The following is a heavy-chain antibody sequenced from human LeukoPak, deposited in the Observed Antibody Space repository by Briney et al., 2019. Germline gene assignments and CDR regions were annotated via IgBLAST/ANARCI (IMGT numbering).Heavy chain of an antibody. CDR1: AYTFTGYY. V-gene: IGHV1-2*02. CDR2: INPNSGGT. CDR3: ARVEGDSGYELIDY. D-gene: IGHD5-12*01. Sequence: ASVKVSCKASAYTFTGYYMHWGRQAPGQGLEWMGWINPNSGGTNYAQKFQGRVTMTRDTSIGTAYMELYSLRSDDTAVYYCARVEGDSGYELIDYWGQGTLVTVSS. J-gene: IGHJ4*02.